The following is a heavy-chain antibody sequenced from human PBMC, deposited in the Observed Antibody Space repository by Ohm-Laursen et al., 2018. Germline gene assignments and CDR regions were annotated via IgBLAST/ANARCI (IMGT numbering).Heavy chain of an antibody. CDR3: ARGFSGWWGRIDY. D-gene: IGHD6-19*01. V-gene: IGHV4-34*01. CDR2: INHSRST. J-gene: IGHJ4*02. CDR1: GGSISSYY. Sequence: GTLSLTCSVSGGSISSYYWNWIRRPPGKGLEWIGEINHSRSTKYNSSFKSRVTISVDTSKNQFSLKLSSVTAADTAVYYCARGFSGWWGRIDYWGQGILVTVSS.